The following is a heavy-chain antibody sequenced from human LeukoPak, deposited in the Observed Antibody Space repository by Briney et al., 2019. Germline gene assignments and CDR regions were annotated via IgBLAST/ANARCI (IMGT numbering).Heavy chain of an antibody. Sequence: SETLSLTCAVYGGSFSGYYWSWIRQPPGKGLEWIGEINHSGSTNYNPSLKSRVTISVDTSKNQFSLKLSSVTAADTAVYYCARDYSSSFDYWGQGILVTVSS. V-gene: IGHV4-34*01. CDR2: INHSGST. J-gene: IGHJ4*02. CDR3: ARDYSSSFDY. D-gene: IGHD6-6*01. CDR1: GGSFSGYY.